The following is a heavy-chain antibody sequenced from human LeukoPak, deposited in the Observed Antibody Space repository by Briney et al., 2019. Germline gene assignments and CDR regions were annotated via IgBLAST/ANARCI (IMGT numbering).Heavy chain of an antibody. V-gene: IGHV3-7*01. CDR3: ARERVDTAMVDRYYFDY. D-gene: IGHD5-18*01. J-gene: IGHJ4*02. CDR1: GFTFSSYW. Sequence: PGGSLRLSCAASGFTFSSYWMSWVRQAPGKGREWVANIKQDGSEKYYVDSVKGRFTISRDNAKNSLYLQMNSLRAEDTAVYYCARERVDTAMVDRYYFDYWGQGTLVTVSS. CDR2: IKQDGSEK.